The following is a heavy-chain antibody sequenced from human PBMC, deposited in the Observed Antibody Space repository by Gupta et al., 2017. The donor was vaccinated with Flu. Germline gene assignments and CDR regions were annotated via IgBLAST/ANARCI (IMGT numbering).Heavy chain of an antibody. Sequence: EVQLVESGGGLVPPGASLRLACAASGFTFSNYRMHCVRQAPGKGLVWVSLIKSDGSTTDYADSVKGRFTFSRDNAKNTLYLQMNSLRAEDTAVYYCAREVATSSYYYFDYWGQGTLVTVSS. J-gene: IGHJ4*02. V-gene: IGHV3-74*01. D-gene: IGHD5-12*01. CDR3: AREVATSSYYYFDY. CDR2: IKSDGSTT. CDR1: GFTFSNYR.